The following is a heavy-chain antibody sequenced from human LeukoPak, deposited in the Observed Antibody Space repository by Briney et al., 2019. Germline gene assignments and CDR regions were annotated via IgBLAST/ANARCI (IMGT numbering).Heavy chain of an antibody. CDR1: GGSISSYY. J-gene: IGHJ4*02. V-gene: IGHV4-4*07. CDR2: IYTSGST. Sequence: PSETLSLTCTVSGGSISSYYWSWIRQPAGKGLEWIGRIYTSGSTNYNPSLKSRVTMSVDTSKNQFSLKLSSVTAADTAVYYCARDRGPDCSGGSCWDYWGQGTQVTVSS. CDR3: ARDRGPDCSGGSCWDY. D-gene: IGHD2-15*01.